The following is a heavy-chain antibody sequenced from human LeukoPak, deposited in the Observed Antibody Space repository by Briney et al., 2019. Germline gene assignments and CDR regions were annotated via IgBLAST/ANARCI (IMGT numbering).Heavy chain of an antibody. CDR3: ARDSSLLGY. V-gene: IGHV3-30*04. D-gene: IGHD6-13*01. CDR2: ISYDGSNK. CDR1: GFTFSSYA. Sequence: PGGSLRLSCAASGFTFSSYAMHWVRRAPGKGLERVAVISYDGSNKYYADSVKGRFTISRDNSKNTLYLQMNSLRAEDTAVYYCARDSSLLGYWGQGTLVTVSS. J-gene: IGHJ4*02.